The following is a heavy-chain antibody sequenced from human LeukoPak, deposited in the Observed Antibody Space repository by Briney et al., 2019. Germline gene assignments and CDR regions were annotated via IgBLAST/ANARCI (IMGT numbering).Heavy chain of an antibody. Sequence: ASVKVSCKASGYTFTSYGISWVRQAPGQGLEWMGWINPNSGGTNYAQKFQGRVTMTRDTSISTAYMELSRLRSDDTAVYYCAREIDSTGGYWGQGTLVTVSS. V-gene: IGHV1-2*02. CDR1: GYTFTSYG. J-gene: IGHJ4*02. CDR3: AREIDSTGGY. D-gene: IGHD6-25*01. CDR2: INPNSGGT.